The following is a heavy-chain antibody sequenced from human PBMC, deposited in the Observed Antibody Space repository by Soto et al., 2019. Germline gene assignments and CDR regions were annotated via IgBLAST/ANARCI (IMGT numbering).Heavy chain of an antibody. J-gene: IGHJ4*02. CDR2: INPNSGGT. V-gene: IGHV1-2*02. CDR1: GYTFTGYY. D-gene: IGHD2-15*01. CDR3: ARDLAKGGGSAGFDY. Sequence: QVQLVQSGAEVKKPGASVKVSCKASGYTFTGYYMHWVRQAPGQGLEWMGWINPNSGGTKYPQKLQGRVTMTRDTSITTVYMSLNGLKSDDTAVYYCARDLAKGGGSAGFDYWGQGTLVAVSS.